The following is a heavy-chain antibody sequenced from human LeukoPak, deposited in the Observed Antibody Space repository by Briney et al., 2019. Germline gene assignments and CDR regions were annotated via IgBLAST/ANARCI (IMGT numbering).Heavy chain of an antibody. Sequence: SETLSLTCTVSGGSISSGGYYWSWIRQRPGKGLEWIGYIYYSGSTYYNPSLKSRVTISVDTSKNQFSLKLSSVTAADTAVYYCARAQSRTLYYYDSSGYYYDYWGQGTLVTVSS. V-gene: IGHV4-31*03. J-gene: IGHJ4*02. CDR1: GGSISSGGYY. CDR3: ARAQSRTLYYYDSSGYYYDY. CDR2: IYYSGST. D-gene: IGHD3-22*01.